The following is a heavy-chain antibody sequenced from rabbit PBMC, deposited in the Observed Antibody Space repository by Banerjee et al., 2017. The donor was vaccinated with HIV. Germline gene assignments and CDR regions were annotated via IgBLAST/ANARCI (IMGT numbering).Heavy chain of an antibody. J-gene: IGHJ4*01. CDR2: ISGSGRT. Sequence: EESGGDLVKPEGSLTLTCTASGFSFSSSYWICWVRQAPGKGLEWISCISGSGRTYYASWAKGRFTISKTSSTTVTLQMTSLTAADTATYFCARNNRLWGPGTLVTVS. CDR3: ARNNRL. CDR1: GFSFSSSYW. V-gene: IGHV1S45*01.